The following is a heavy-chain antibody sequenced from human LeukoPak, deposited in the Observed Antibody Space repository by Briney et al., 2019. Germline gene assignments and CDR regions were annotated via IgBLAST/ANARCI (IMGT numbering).Heavy chain of an antibody. Sequence: PSETLSLTCAVSGGSISSGGYSWSWIRQPPGKGLEWIGYIYHSGSTYYNPSLKSRVTISVDRSKNQFSLKLSSVTAADTAVYYCARDSGGWYYFDYWGQGTLVTVSS. CDR1: GGSISSGGYS. CDR3: ARDSGGWYYFDY. V-gene: IGHV4-30-2*01. CDR2: IYHSGST. D-gene: IGHD6-19*01. J-gene: IGHJ4*02.